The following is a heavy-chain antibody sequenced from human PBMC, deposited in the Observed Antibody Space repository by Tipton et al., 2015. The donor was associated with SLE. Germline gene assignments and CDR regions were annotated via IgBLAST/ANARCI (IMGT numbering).Heavy chain of an antibody. D-gene: IGHD3-22*01. J-gene: IGHJ3*02. Sequence: SLRLSCAASGFTFNSYSMNWVRQAPGKGLEWVAVFSYDGRHKFYADSVKGRFTISRDTAENTLYLQMNSLRAEDTAVYYCARGDHDIFDIWGQGTMVTVSS. CDR1: GFTFNSYS. V-gene: IGHV3-30*03. CDR2: FSYDGRHK. CDR3: ARGDHDIFDI.